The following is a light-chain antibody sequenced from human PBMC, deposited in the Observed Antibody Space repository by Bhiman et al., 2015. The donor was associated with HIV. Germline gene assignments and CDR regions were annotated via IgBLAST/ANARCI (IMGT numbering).Light chain of an antibody. J-gene: IGLJ2*01. CDR2: SNS. CDR1: NSNIGSNT. V-gene: IGLV1-44*01. CDR3: QSYDSSLSGYVV. Sequence: QSVLTQPPSASGTPGQRVTISCSGSNSNIGSNTVNWYQQLPGTAPKLLIYSNSQRPSGVPDRFSGSKSGTSASLAITGLQAEDEADYYCQSYDSSLSGYVVFGGGTKLTVL.